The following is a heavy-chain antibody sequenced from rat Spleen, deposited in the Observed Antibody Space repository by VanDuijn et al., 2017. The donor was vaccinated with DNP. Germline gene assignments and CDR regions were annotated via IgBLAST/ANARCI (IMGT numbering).Heavy chain of an antibody. V-gene: IGHV5S23*01. Sequence: EVQLVESGGTFVQPGRSLKLSCAASGFTFSFYGMAWVRQAPKKGLEWVADISPSGSRTHYPDSVKGRFTISRDNAKDTLYLQGDSLRSEDTATYYCVRPLGYSSYGFAYWGQGTLVTVSS. CDR1: GFTFSFYG. CDR3: VRPLGYSSYGFAY. J-gene: IGHJ3*01. D-gene: IGHD1-2*01. CDR2: ISPSGSRT.